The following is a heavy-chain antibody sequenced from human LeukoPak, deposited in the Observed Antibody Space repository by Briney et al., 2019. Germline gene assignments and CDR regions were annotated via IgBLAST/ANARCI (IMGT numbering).Heavy chain of an antibody. J-gene: IGHJ4*02. CDR2: IYSGGST. CDR1: GFTFSSYE. Sequence: GGSLRLSCAASGFTFSSYEMNWVRQAPGKGLEWVSVIYSGGSTYYADSVKGRFTISRDNSKNTLYLQMNSLRAEDTAVYYCAKDRRAGSYDYWGQGTLVTVSS. CDR3: AKDRRAGSYDY. D-gene: IGHD3-10*01. V-gene: IGHV3-53*01.